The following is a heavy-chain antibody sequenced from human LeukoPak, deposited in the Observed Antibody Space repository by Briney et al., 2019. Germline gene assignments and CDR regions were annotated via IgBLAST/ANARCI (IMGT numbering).Heavy chain of an antibody. CDR1: GYTFTTNW. CDR3: ARQGGRYFDY. Sequence: GESLKISCKGSGYTFTTNWIGWVRQMPGKGLEWMGIIYPSDSDTRYSPSFQGQVTISADKSISTAYLQWSSLKASDTATYYCARQGGRYFDYWGQGTLVTVSS. CDR2: IYPSDSDT. D-gene: IGHD1-26*01. V-gene: IGHV5-51*01. J-gene: IGHJ4*02.